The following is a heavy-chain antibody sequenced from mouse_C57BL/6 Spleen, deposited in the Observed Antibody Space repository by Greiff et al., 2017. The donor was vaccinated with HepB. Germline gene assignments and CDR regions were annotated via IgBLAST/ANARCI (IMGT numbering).Heavy chain of an antibody. CDR2: INPSTGGT. Sequence: EVQLQQSGPELVKPGASVKISCKASGYSFTGYYMNWVKQSPEKSLEWIGEINPSTGGTTYNQKFKAKATLTVDKSSSTAYMQLKSLTSEDSAVYYCARSLDSSGYVGFAYWGQGTLVTVSA. CDR1: GYSFTGYY. CDR3: ARSLDSSGYVGFAY. J-gene: IGHJ3*01. V-gene: IGHV1-42*01. D-gene: IGHD3-2*02.